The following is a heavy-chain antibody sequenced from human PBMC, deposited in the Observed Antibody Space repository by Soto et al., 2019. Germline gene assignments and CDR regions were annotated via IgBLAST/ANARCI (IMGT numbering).Heavy chain of an antibody. V-gene: IGHV4-59*01. Sequence: KTSETLSLTCTVSGGSMSGYSWSWIRQPPGRGLEWIGHIFNSGTTNYNPSLKSRVTMSVDTSKNQISLKVMSVTAADTAVYYCASSGAGSSDFWGQGSLVTVS. CDR3: ASSGAGSSDF. CDR1: GGSMSGYS. D-gene: IGHD3-10*01. J-gene: IGHJ4*02. CDR2: IFNSGTT.